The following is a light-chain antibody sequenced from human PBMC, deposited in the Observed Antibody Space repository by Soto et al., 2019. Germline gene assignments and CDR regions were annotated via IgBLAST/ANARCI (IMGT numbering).Light chain of an antibody. Sequence: EIVLTQSPGTLSLSPGERATLSCGASQRVSSSYLAWYQQKPGQAPRLLIYGASSRATGIPDRFSGSGSGTDFTLTISRLEPEDFAVYYCQQYGSSLYTFGQGTKLEIK. J-gene: IGKJ2*01. CDR3: QQYGSSLYT. CDR1: QRVSSSY. CDR2: GAS. V-gene: IGKV3-20*01.